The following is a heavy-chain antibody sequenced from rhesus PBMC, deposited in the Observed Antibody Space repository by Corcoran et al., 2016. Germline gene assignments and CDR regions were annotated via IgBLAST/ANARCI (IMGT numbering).Heavy chain of an antibody. J-gene: IGHJ4*01. D-gene: IGHD3-3*01. CDR1: GYTFTDYY. CDR3: ARVPLLQYLDWLLSYFDY. V-gene: IGHV1S2*01. Sequence: QVQLVQSGAEVKKPGSSVKVSCKASGYTFTDYYMHWVRQAPRQGLEWMGWINPYNGNTKYAPKFQRRVTMTRDTSTSTAYMELSSLRSEDTAVYYCARVPLLQYLDWLLSYFDYWGQGVLVTVSS. CDR2: INPYNGNT.